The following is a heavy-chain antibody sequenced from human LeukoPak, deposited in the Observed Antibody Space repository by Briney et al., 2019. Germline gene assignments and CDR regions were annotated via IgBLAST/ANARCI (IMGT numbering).Heavy chain of an antibody. D-gene: IGHD6-13*01. CDR2: ISSRSSYI. CDR1: GFTFSSYS. J-gene: IGHJ5*02. Sequence: GGSLRLSCAASGFTFSSYSMSWVRQAPGKGLEWVSSISSRSSYIYDADSLKGRFTISRDNAKNSLYLQMNSLRAEDTAVYYCARDRGIAAADTFDPWGQGTLVIVSS. CDR3: ARDRGIAAADTFDP. V-gene: IGHV3-21*01.